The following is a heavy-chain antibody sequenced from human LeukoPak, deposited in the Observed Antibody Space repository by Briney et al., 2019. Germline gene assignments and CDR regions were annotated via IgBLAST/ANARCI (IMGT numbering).Heavy chain of an antibody. V-gene: IGHV3-30*18. CDR1: GFTYSNYG. D-gene: IGHD2-15*01. Sequence: GGSLRLSCAASGFTYSNYGMHWVRQAPGKGLEWVAVISYDESDNYYAASVKVRFTISKDNSKNTLYLQMNSLRPEDTAVYYCAKGVVAATNAAYYGMDVWGQGTTVTVSS. CDR3: AKGVVAATNAAYYGMDV. CDR2: ISYDESDN. J-gene: IGHJ6*02.